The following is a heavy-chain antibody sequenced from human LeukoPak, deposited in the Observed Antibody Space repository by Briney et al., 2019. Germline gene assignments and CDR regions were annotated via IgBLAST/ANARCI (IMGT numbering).Heavy chain of an antibody. CDR2: ISGSGGST. V-gene: IGHV3-23*01. Sequence: GGSLRLSCAASGSTFSSYGMSWVRQAPGKGLEWVSAISGSGGSTYYADSVKGRFTISRDNSKNTLYLQMNSLRAEDTAVYYCAKERPTRRYCSGGSCYSRYFDYWGQGTLVTVSS. CDR1: GSTFSSYG. J-gene: IGHJ4*02. D-gene: IGHD2-15*01. CDR3: AKERPTRRYCSGGSCYSRYFDY.